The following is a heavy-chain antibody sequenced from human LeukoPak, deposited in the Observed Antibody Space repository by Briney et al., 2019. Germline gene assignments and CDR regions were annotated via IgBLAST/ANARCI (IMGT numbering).Heavy chain of an antibody. J-gene: IGHJ4*02. CDR1: GYTFSRHG. V-gene: IGHV1-18*01. CDR3: AKDIHPGLDSGASCCFDY. D-gene: IGHD3-22*01. Sequence: ASVKVSCKTSGYTFSRHGITWVRQAPGQGPEWMGWVSGYNGDTNYAKRVRGRVTMTTDTSTNTAYMELRSLRSDDTAVYYCAKDIHPGLDSGASCCFDYWGQGTPVTVSS. CDR2: VSGYNGDT.